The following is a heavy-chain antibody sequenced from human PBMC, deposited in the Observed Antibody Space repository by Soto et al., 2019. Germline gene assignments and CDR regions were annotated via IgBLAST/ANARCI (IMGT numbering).Heavy chain of an antibody. Sequence: GGSLRLSCAASGFTFSKVWMKWVRQAPGKGLEWVGRIKSKTDGGTTDYAAPVKGRFTISRDDSKNTLYLQMNSLKTEDTAVYYCTFYDFWSGYARDMDVWGKGTTVTVSS. CDR3: TFYDFWSGYARDMDV. CDR2: IKSKTDGGTT. J-gene: IGHJ6*03. V-gene: IGHV3-15*01. D-gene: IGHD3-3*01. CDR1: GFTFSKVW.